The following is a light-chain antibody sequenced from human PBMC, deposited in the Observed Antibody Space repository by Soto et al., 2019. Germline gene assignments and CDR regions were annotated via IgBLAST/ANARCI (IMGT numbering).Light chain of an antibody. Sequence: DIQMTQSPSSLSASVGDRVTITCRASQSIRTYLNWYQQKPGKAPKLLIYAASTLQSGVPSGFSGSGSGTDFTLTIASLQPEDFVTYYCQQTYSTPLTFGGGTKVEI. CDR3: QQTYSTPLT. CDR2: AAS. V-gene: IGKV1-39*01. CDR1: QSIRTY. J-gene: IGKJ4*01.